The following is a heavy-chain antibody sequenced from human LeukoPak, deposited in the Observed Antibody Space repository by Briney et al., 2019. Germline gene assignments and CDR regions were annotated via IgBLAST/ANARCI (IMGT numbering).Heavy chain of an antibody. D-gene: IGHD3-16*02. V-gene: IGHV3-64*01. J-gene: IGHJ3*02. CDR1: GFTFSSYA. CDR3: AREGEDYDYVWGSYRYAFDI. CDR2: ISSNGGST. Sequence: QTGGSLRLSCAASGFTFSSYAMHWVRQAPGKGLEYVSAISSNGGSTYYANSVKGRFTISRDNSKNTLYLQMGCLRAEDMAVYYCAREGEDYDYVWGSYRYAFDIWGQGTMVTVSS.